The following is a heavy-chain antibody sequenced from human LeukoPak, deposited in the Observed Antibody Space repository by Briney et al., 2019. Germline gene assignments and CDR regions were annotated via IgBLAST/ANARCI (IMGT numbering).Heavy chain of an antibody. D-gene: IGHD6-13*01. CDR3: ARGEGGIAAAGTDGGNDY. Sequence: ASVKVSCKASGGTFSSYAISWVRQAPGQGLEWMGGIIPIFGTANYAQKFQGRVTMTRNTSISTAYMELSSLRSEDTAVYYCARGEGGIAAAGTDGGNDYWGQGTLVTVSS. V-gene: IGHV1-69*05. CDR1: GGTFSSYA. CDR2: IIPIFGTA. J-gene: IGHJ4*02.